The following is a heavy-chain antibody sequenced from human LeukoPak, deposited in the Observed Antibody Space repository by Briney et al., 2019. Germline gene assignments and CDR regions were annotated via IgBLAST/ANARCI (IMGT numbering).Heavy chain of an antibody. V-gene: IGHV3-48*03. CDR2: ISASGSTI. CDR1: GFTLSGYE. Sequence: GGSLRLSCAASGFTLSGYEMNWVRQAPGRGLEWVSYISASGSTIHYADSVKGRFIISRDNARKSLYLQMNSLRAEDTAVYHCARVRVLAMDVWGQGTTVIVSS. J-gene: IGHJ6*02. D-gene: IGHD4-17*01. CDR3: ARVRVLAMDV.